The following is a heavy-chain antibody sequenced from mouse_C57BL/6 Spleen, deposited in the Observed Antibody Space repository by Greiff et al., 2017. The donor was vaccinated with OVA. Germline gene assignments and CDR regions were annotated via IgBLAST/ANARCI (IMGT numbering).Heavy chain of an antibody. D-gene: IGHD1-1*01. Sequence: EVKLVESGGGLVKPGGSLKLSCAASGFTFSDYGMHWVRQAPEKGLEWVAYISSGSSTIYYADTVKGRFTISRDNAKNTPFMQMTRLRSDDTAMYYCARLITTGGYWGQGTTLTVSS. V-gene: IGHV5-17*01. J-gene: IGHJ2*01. CDR2: ISSGSSTI. CDR1: GFTFSDYG. CDR3: ARLITTGGY.